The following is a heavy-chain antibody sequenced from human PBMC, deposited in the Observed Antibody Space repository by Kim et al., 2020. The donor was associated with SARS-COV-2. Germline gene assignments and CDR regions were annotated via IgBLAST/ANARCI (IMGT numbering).Heavy chain of an antibody. Sequence: PSLKSRVTIFVDMSENQFSLKLSSVTAADTGIYYCARHSLGYSGYDSSLDYWGRGILVTVSS. CDR3: ARHSLGYSGYDSSLDY. D-gene: IGHD5-12*01. V-gene: IGHV4-59*08. J-gene: IGHJ4*02.